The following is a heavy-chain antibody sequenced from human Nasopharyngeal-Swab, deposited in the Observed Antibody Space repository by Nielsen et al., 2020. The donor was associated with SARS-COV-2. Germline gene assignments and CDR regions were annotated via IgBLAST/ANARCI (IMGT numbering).Heavy chain of an antibody. CDR2: ISAYNGNT. V-gene: IGHV1-18*04. D-gene: IGHD6-19*01. CDR1: GYTFTSYG. CDR3: ARGDTGEWLATNYYYYMDV. J-gene: IGHJ6*03. Sequence: ASVKVSCKASGYTFTSYGISWVRQAPGQGLEWMGWISAYNGNTNYAQKFQGRVTMTRDTSTSTVYMELSSLRSEDTAVYYCARGDTGEWLATNYYYYMDVWGKGTTVTVSS.